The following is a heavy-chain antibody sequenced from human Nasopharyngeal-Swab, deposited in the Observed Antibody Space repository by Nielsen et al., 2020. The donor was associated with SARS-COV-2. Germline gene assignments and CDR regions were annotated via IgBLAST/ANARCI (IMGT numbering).Heavy chain of an antibody. CDR1: GGSISSSSYY. Sequence: SETLSLTCTVSGGSISSSSYYWGWIRQPPGKGLEWIGSIYYSGSTYYNPSPKSRVTISVDTSKNQFSLKLSSVTAADTAVYYCARHRIREEGDNWFDPWGQGTLVTVSS. CDR2: IYYSGST. D-gene: IGHD5-24*01. V-gene: IGHV4-39*01. CDR3: ARHRIREEGDNWFDP. J-gene: IGHJ5*02.